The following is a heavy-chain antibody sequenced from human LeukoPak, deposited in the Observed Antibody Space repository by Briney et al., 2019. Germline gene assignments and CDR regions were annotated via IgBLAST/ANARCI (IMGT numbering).Heavy chain of an antibody. D-gene: IGHD3-10*01. CDR3: ARELGRGSGSLYYGMDV. CDR1: GFTFSSYA. Sequence: GGSLRLSCAASGFTFSSYAMHWVRQAPGKGLEWVAVISYDGSNKYYADSVKGRFTISRDNSKNTLYPQMNSLRAEDTAVYYCARELGRGSGSLYYGMDVWGKGTTVTVSS. J-gene: IGHJ6*04. V-gene: IGHV3-30*04. CDR2: ISYDGSNK.